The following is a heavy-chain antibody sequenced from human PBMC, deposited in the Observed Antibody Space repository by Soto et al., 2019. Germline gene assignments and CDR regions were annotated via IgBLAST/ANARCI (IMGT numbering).Heavy chain of an antibody. CDR3: ARVTLGGSYYYFDY. CDR1: GFTFSSYA. J-gene: IGHJ4*02. CDR2: ISSNGGST. Sequence: GGSLRLSCAASGFTFSSYAMHWVRQAPGKGLEYVSAISSNGGSTYYANSVKGRFTISRDNSKNTLYLQMGSLRAEDMAVYYCARVTLGGSYYYFDYWGQGTLVTVSS. V-gene: IGHV3-64*01. D-gene: IGHD1-26*01.